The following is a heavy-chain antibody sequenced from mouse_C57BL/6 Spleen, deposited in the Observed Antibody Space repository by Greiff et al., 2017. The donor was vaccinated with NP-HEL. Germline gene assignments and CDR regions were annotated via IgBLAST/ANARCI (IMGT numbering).Heavy chain of an antibody. D-gene: IGHD1-1*01. J-gene: IGHJ1*03. CDR1: GYTFTNYW. CDR2: IYPGGGYT. Sequence: QVQLQQSGAELVRPGTSVKMSCKASGYTFTNYWIGWTKQRPGHGLEWIGDIYPGGGYTNYNEKFKGKATLTADKSSSTAYMQFSSLTSEDSAIYYCAGWEIATVVAGYFDVWGTGTTVTVSS. V-gene: IGHV1-63*01. CDR3: AGWEIATVVAGYFDV.